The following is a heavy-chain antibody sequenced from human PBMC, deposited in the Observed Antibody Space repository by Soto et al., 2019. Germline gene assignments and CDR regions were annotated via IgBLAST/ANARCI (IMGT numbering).Heavy chain of an antibody. Sequence: GGSLRLSCAASGFTFSSYAMSWVRQAPGKGLEWVSAISGSGGSTYYADSVKGRFTISRDNSKNTLYLQMNSLRAEDTAVYYCAKDSSGSSWKPYFDYWGQGTLVTVSS. V-gene: IGHV3-23*01. J-gene: IGHJ4*02. CDR3: AKDSSGSSWKPYFDY. CDR1: GFTFSSYA. D-gene: IGHD6-13*01. CDR2: ISGSGGST.